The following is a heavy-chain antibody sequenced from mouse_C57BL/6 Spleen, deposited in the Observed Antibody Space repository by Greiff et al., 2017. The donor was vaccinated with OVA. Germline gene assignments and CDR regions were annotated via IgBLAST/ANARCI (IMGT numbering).Heavy chain of an antibody. J-gene: IGHJ3*01. CDR3: ARENDFDRGFAF. D-gene: IGHD2-4*01. Sequence: VQLQQSGPELVKPGASVKMSCKASGYTFTDYNMHWVKQSHGTSLEWIGYINPNNGGTSYNQKFKGKATLSVNKSSSTAYMELRSLTSEDSAVYYCARENDFDRGFAFWGQGTLVTVSA. CDR1: GYTFTDYN. V-gene: IGHV1-22*01. CDR2: INPNNGGT.